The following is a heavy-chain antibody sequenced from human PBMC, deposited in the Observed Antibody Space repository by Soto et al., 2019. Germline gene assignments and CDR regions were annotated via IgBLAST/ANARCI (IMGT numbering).Heavy chain of an antibody. Sequence: TLSLTCAVYGGSFSGYYWRWVRQPPGKGLEWIGEINHSGSTNYNPSLKSRVTISVDTSKNQFSLKLSSVTAADTAVYYCARLQPTIFGPFDYWGQGTLVTVSS. J-gene: IGHJ4*02. V-gene: IGHV4-34*01. CDR1: GGSFSGYY. D-gene: IGHD3-3*01. CDR2: INHSGST. CDR3: ARLQPTIFGPFDY.